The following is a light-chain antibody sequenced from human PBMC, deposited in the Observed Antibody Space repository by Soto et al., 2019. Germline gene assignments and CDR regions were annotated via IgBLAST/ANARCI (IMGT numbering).Light chain of an antibody. V-gene: IGLV2-14*01. Sequence: QSALTQPASVSGSLGQSITISCTGTSTDVGGYNFVSWYQQHPDKAPKLLIYEVSNRPSGVSNRFSGSKSGNTASLTISGLQAEDEADDVCSSYTTTNTPVFGTGTKLTVL. CDR3: SSYTTTNTPV. J-gene: IGLJ1*01. CDR2: EVS. CDR1: STDVGGYNF.